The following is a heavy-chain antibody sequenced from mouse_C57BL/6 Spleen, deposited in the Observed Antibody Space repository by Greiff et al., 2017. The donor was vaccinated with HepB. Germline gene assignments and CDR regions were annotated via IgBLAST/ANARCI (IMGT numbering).Heavy chain of an antibody. CDR1: GYSITSGYD. CDR2: ISYSGST. J-gene: IGHJ3*01. D-gene: IGHD1-1*01. CDR3: ARGGSSPWFAY. V-gene: IGHV3-1*01. Sequence: EVKLMESGPGMVKPSQSLSLTCTVTGYSITSGYDWHWIRHFPGNTLEWMGYISYSGSTNYNPSLKSRISITHDTSKNHFFLKLNSVTTEDTATYYCARGGSSPWFAYWGQGTLVTVSA.